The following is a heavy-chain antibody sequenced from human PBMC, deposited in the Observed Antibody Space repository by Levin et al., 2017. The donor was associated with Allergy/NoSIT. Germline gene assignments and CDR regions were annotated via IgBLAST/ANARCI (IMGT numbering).Heavy chain of an antibody. Sequence: GESLKISCAASGFAFNNYAMSWVRQAPGKGLEWVSALSGSASSTYYTASVKGRFTISRDNSKNTLFLQMNSLRAEDTAIYYCAKGTREYCSGGRCYAFDYWGQGTLVTVSS. D-gene: IGHD2-15*01. CDR3: AKGTREYCSGGRCYAFDY. V-gene: IGHV3-23*01. CDR1: GFAFNNYA. CDR2: LSGSASST. J-gene: IGHJ4*02.